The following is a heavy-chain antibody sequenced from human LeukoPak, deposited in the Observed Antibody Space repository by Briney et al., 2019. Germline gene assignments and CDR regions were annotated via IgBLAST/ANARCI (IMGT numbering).Heavy chain of an antibody. V-gene: IGHV3-49*03. Sequence: GGSLRLSCTASGFTFGDYAMNWFRQAPGKGLEWVGFIRNKVYGGTTEYAASVKGRFTISRDDSKSIAYLQMNSLKIEDTAVYYCTRVRLIIAAEGLTDYWGQGTLVTVSS. CDR3: TRVRLIIAAEGLTDY. J-gene: IGHJ4*02. D-gene: IGHD6-13*01. CDR1: GFTFGDYA. CDR2: IRNKVYGGTT.